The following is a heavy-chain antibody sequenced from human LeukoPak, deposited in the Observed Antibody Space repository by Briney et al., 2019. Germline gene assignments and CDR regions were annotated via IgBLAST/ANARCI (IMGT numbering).Heavy chain of an antibody. CDR1: GGSFSGYY. Sequence: SETLSLTCAVYGGSFSGYYWSWIRQPPGKGLEWIGEINHSGSTNYNPSLKSRVTISVDTSKNQFSLKLSSVTAADTAVYYCARGRSTVGYYMDVWGKGTTVTVSS. CDR3: ARGRSTVGYYMDV. CDR2: INHSGST. D-gene: IGHD4-11*01. V-gene: IGHV4-34*01. J-gene: IGHJ6*03.